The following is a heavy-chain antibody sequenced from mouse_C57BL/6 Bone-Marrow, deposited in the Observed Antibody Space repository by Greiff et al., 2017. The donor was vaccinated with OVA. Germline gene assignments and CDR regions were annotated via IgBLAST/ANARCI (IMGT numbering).Heavy chain of an antibody. D-gene: IGHD4-1*01. V-gene: IGHV1-54*01. J-gene: IGHJ1*03. CDR1: GYAFTNYL. Sequence: QVQLQQSGAELVRPGTSVKVSCKASGYAFTNYLIEWVKQRPGQGLEWIGVINPGSGGTNYNEKFKGKATLTADKSSSTAYMQLSSLTSEDSAVYFCARGLTGTWYFGVWGTGTTVTVSS. CDR3: ARGLTGTWYFGV. CDR2: INPGSGGT.